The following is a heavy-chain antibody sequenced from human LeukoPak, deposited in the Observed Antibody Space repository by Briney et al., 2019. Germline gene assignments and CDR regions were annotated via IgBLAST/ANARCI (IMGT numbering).Heavy chain of an antibody. D-gene: IGHD1-1*01. CDR2: IGASNTNT. CDR1: GYTFTDYG. V-gene: IGHV1-18*01. J-gene: IGHJ4*02. CDR3: GRGTYSDY. Sequence: ASVKVSCKASGYTFTDYGNSWVRQAPGQGLEWMGWIGASNTNTDYPQNLQGRVTVTSDTSTSTAYMELRSLRSDDTAVYYCGRGTYSDYWGQGTLVTVSS.